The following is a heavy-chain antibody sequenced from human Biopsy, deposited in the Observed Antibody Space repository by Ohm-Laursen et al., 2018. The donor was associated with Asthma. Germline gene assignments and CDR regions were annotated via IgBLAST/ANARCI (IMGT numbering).Heavy chain of an antibody. J-gene: IGHJ4*02. CDR2: HDPEEGGT. Sequence: GASVKVSCKTSGYTLTDLSIHWVRQAPGQGLEWMGGHDPEEGGTVNARRFQGRVTMTEDTSTDTAYMEMSSLSSDDTAVYYCASDFPKDYVRYNFQFWGQGTLVTVSS. D-gene: IGHD4-17*01. V-gene: IGHV1-24*01. CDR1: GYTLTDLS. CDR3: ASDFPKDYVRYNFQF.